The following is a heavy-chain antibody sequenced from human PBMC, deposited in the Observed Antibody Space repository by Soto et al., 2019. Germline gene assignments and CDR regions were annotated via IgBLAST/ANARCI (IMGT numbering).Heavy chain of an antibody. V-gene: IGHV3-30*18. CDR3: VKDGSSGWPYYYGMDV. CDR2: ISYDGSNK. D-gene: IGHD6-19*01. CDR1: GFTFSSYC. Sequence: PGGSLRLSCAASGFTFSSYCMHWVRQAPCKGLEWVAVISYDGSNKYYADSVKGRFTISRDNSKNTLYLQMSSLRAEDTAVYYCVKDGSSGWPYYYGMDVWGQGTTVTVSS. J-gene: IGHJ6*02.